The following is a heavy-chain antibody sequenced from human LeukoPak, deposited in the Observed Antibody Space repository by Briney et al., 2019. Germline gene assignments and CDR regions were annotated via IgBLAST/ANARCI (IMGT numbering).Heavy chain of an antibody. CDR2: ISGSGGST. V-gene: IGHV3-23*01. CDR3: AKAPARYYCSSTSCYPIDY. D-gene: IGHD2-2*01. Sequence: GGSLRLSCAASGFTFSSYAMSWVRQAPGKGLEWVSAISGSGGSTYYADSVKGRFTISRDNSKNTLYLQMDSLRAEDTAVYYCAKAPARYYCSSTSCYPIDYWGQGTLVTVSS. CDR1: GFTFSSYA. J-gene: IGHJ4*02.